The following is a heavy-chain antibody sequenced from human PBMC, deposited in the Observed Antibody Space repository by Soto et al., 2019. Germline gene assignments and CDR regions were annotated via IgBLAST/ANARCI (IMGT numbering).Heavy chain of an antibody. J-gene: IGHJ4*02. CDR2: IYYSGST. CDR3: ARDGNDYGLFDY. D-gene: IGHD4-17*01. V-gene: IGHV4-31*03. CDR1: YGCISSGGCY. Sequence: TLSHTCPFSYGCISSGGCYLSFISQHPGKGLEWMGYIYYSGSTYYNPSLKSRVTISVDTSKNQFSLKLSSVTAADTAVYYCARDGNDYGLFDYWGQGTLVTVSS.